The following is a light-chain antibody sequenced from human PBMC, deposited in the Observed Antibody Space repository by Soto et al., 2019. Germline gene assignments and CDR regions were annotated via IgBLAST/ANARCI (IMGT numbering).Light chain of an antibody. Sequence: EIVMTQSPGTLSVSPGERVTLSCRASQSVGSSLAWYQQKPGQAPRLLIFAASTRVTGVPPRCSCSGSGTDFTLAISSLQSEDFAVYYWQQYINWPPTFTFGQGTKLEIK. CDR2: AAS. V-gene: IGKV3-15*01. J-gene: IGKJ2*01. CDR3: QQYINWPPTFT. CDR1: QSVGSS.